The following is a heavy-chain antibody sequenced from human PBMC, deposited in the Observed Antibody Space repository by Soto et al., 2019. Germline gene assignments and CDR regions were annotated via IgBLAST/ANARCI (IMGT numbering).Heavy chain of an antibody. J-gene: IGHJ6*02. V-gene: IGHV1-69*01. D-gene: IGHD2-15*01. CDR2: IIPISGAA. CDR1: GGTFSSYV. CDR3: ARAEGAGYCSSGGCYGFYYGMDV. Sequence: QVQLVQSGAEVKKPGSSVKVSCKASGGTFSSYVISWVRQAPGQGLEWMGGIIPISGAAKYAQKFQGRVTITADESTSTAYMELRSLRSEDTAVYYCARAEGAGYCSSGGCYGFYYGMDVWGQGTTVIVSS.